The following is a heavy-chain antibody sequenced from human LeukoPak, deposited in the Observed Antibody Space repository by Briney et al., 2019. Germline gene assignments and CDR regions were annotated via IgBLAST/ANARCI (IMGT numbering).Heavy chain of an antibody. CDR3: AKKSAGSYYNGPDY. CDR1: GFTFSSYG. V-gene: IGHV3-30*18. Sequence: GGSLRLSCAASGFTFSSYGMHWVRQAPGKGLEWVAVISYDGSNKNCADSVKGRFTISRDNSKNTLYLQMNSLRAEDTAVYYCAKKSAGSYYNGPDYWGQGTLDTVSS. D-gene: IGHD3-10*01. J-gene: IGHJ4*02. CDR2: ISYDGSNK.